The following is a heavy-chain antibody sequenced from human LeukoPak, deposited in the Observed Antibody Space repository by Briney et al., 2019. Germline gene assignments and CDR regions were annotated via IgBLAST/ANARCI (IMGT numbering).Heavy chain of an antibody. D-gene: IGHD3-16*01. CDR2: IYYTGTT. CDR1: GGSISGTYY. CDR3: ARRWVYDKRAFDA. Sequence: SETLSLACTVSGGSISGTYYWRWIRQPPGKGLEWIGYIYYTGTTDSNPSLKSRVTISLDTSKNQFSLNLSSVTAADTAVYYCARRWVYDKRAFDAWGQGTMVTVSS. J-gene: IGHJ3*01. V-gene: IGHV4-59*08.